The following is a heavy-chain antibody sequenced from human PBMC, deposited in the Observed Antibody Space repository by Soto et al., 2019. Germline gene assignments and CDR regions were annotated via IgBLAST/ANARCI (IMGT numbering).Heavy chain of an antibody. D-gene: IGHD3-10*01. CDR1: GFTFSRYA. V-gene: IGHV3-23*01. J-gene: IGHJ2*01. Sequence: VQLLESGGGLVQPGGSLRLSCAASGFTFSRYAMSWVRQAPGKGLEWVSAISSSGSITYYADSVKGRFTISRDNSINTLYLLMNSLRAEDTAVYYCAKGTGGWYFDLWGRGTLVTVSS. CDR2: ISSSGSIT. CDR3: AKGTGGWYFDL.